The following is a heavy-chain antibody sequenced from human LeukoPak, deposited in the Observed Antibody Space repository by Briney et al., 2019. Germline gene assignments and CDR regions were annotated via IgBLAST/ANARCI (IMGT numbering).Heavy chain of an antibody. Sequence: GGSLRLSCAASGFTFSNYAMGWVRQAPGTRLQWVSAISGSGGSTYYADSVKGRFTISRDNSKNTLFLQMNSLRAEDTAVYYCAKGGMVRGEYDYCGQETLVTVSS. J-gene: IGHJ4*02. CDR1: GFTFSNYA. CDR3: AKGGMVRGEYDY. V-gene: IGHV3-23*01. D-gene: IGHD3-10*01. CDR2: ISGSGGST.